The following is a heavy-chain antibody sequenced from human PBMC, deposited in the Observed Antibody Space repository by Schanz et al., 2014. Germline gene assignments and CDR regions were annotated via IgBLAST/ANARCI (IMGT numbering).Heavy chain of an antibody. V-gene: IGHV1-2*06. Sequence: QVLLVQSGAEVKKPGASVKVSCKASGYRFIGYYVHWVRQAPGQGLEWMGRVSPYSGDTNYAQMFQGRVTMTTDTSISTVYMELTRLTFDDTAIYYCARDSDVSKYNLFDSWGQGTLVTVSS. CDR3: ARDSDVSKYNLFDS. J-gene: IGHJ5*01. CDR1: GYRFIGYY. CDR2: VSPYSGDT.